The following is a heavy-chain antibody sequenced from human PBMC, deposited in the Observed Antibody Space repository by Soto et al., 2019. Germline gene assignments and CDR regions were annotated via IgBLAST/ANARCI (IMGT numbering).Heavy chain of an antibody. V-gene: IGHV1-69*06. CDR3: ARAFVGMYSGSFLLGY. D-gene: IGHD1-26*01. CDR1: GGTFSSYA. Sequence: QVQLVQSGPEVKKPGSSVKVSCKASGGTFSSYAISWVRQAPGQGLEWMGGIIPIFATPNYAQKFQGRVTITADKSTSTAYMELSGLRSEDTAVYYCARAFVGMYSGSFLLGYWGQGTLVTVSS. J-gene: IGHJ4*02. CDR2: IIPIFATP.